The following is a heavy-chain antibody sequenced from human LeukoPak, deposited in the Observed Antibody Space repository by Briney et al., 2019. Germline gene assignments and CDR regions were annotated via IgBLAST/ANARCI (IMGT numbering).Heavy chain of an antibody. Sequence: GASVKVSCKASGGTFSSYAISWVRQAPGQGLEWMGGIIPIFGTANYAQKFQGRVTITADKSTSTAYMELSSLRSDDTAVYYCARGRYYYGSGSYYPWGQGTLVTVSS. CDR3: ARGRYYYGSGSYYP. CDR2: IIPIFGTA. V-gene: IGHV1-69*06. D-gene: IGHD3-10*01. J-gene: IGHJ5*02. CDR1: GGTFSSYA.